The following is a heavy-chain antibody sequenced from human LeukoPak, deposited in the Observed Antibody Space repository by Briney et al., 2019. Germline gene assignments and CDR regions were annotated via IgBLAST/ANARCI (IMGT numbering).Heavy chain of an antibody. Sequence: PGRSLRLSCAASGFTFSSYWMHWVRQAPGKGLVWVSRINSDGSSTSYADSVKGRFTISRDNAKNTLYLQMNSLRAEDTAVYYCARGRIAAANWFDPWGQGTLVTVSS. CDR2: INSDGSST. V-gene: IGHV3-74*01. J-gene: IGHJ5*02. CDR3: ARGRIAAANWFDP. CDR1: GFTFSSYW. D-gene: IGHD6-13*01.